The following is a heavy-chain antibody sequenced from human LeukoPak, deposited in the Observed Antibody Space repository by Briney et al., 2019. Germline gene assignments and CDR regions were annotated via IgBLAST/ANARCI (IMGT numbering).Heavy chain of an antibody. J-gene: IGHJ4*02. D-gene: IGHD6-13*01. V-gene: IGHV3-7*01. CDR1: GLTLSNYW. CDR2: IKQDGSER. Sequence: GGSQRLSCAASGLTLSNYWMSWVRQAPGKGLEWVANIKQDGSERNYVDSVEGRFTISRDNAKNSLYLQMNRLRAEDTALYYCAREPTSWYVSEGSFDYWGQGTLVTVSS. CDR3: AREPTSWYVSEGSFDY.